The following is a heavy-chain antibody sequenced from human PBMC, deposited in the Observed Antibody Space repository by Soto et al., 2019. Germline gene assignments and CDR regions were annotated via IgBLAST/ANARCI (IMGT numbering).Heavy chain of an antibody. D-gene: IGHD3-22*01. CDR2: IAYHGVNQ. CDR1: GFTFSSYA. CDR3: ARGADYYDTSGSWTFDN. J-gene: IGHJ5*02. Sequence: GGSLRLSCAASGFTFSSYAMHWVRQAPGKGLEWVALIAYHGVNQYYADSVKGRFTISRDNSKDTLWLQMNSLSADDTAVYYCARGADYYDTSGSWTFDNWGQGTVVTVSS. V-gene: IGHV3-30-3*01.